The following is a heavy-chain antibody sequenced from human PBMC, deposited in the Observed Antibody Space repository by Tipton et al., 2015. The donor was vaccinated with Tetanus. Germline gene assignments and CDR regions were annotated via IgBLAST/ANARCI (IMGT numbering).Heavy chain of an antibody. Sequence: LRLSCDVSGGPVSSSNWWSWVRQAPGKGLEWIGEIYYSGTTNYNPSLKSRVTISTDKSKNQFSLKLSSVTAADTAVYYCACNPNIAAAGTGEDSGWFDPWGQGTLVTVSS. V-gene: IGHV4-4*02. CDR2: IYYSGTT. J-gene: IGHJ5*02. CDR1: GGPVSSSNW. CDR3: ACNPNIAAAGTGEDSGWFDP. D-gene: IGHD6-13*01.